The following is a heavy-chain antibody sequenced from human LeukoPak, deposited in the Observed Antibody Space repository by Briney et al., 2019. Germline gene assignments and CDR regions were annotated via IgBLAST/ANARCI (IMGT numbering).Heavy chain of an antibody. Sequence: SETLSLTCAVSGGSISSYYWSWIRQPPGKGLEWIGYIYYSGSTNYNPSLKSRVTISVDTSKNQFSLKLSSVTAADTAVYYCARGPNEPNFDYWGQGTLVTVSS. CDR2: IYYSGST. V-gene: IGHV4-59*01. CDR3: ARGPNEPNFDY. J-gene: IGHJ4*02. CDR1: GGSISSYY. D-gene: IGHD1-1*01.